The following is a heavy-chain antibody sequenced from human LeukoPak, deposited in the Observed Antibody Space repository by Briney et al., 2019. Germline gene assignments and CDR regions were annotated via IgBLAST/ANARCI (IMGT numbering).Heavy chain of an antibody. CDR2: IIPILGIA. V-gene: IGHV1-69*02. CDR3: GRMGEMAIPATFDI. D-gene: IGHD5-24*01. J-gene: IGHJ3*02. Sequence: SVKVSCKASGGTFSSYTISWVRQAPGQGLEWMGRIIPILGIANYAQKFQGRVTITADKSTSTAYMELSSLRSEDTAVYFWGRMGEMAIPATFDIWGQGTMVTVSS. CDR1: GGTFSSYT.